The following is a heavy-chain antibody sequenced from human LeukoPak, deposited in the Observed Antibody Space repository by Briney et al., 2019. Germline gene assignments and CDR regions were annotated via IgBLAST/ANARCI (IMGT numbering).Heavy chain of an antibody. CDR3: AKDPNGDYIGTFDI. J-gene: IGHJ3*02. CDR1: GLTFKSYA. Sequence: GGSLRLSCEASGLTFKSYAMAWVRQAPGKGLEWVSVISGSGSNTDSADSVKGRFTISRDNSKNTLYLQMNSLRAEDTAVYYCAKDPNGDYIGTFDIWGQGTMVTVSS. CDR2: ISGSGSNT. D-gene: IGHD4-17*01. V-gene: IGHV3-23*01.